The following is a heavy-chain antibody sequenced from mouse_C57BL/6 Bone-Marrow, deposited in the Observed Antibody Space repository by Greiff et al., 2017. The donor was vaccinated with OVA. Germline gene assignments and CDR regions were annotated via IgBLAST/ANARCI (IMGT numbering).Heavy chain of an antibody. CDR2: IWTGGGT. J-gene: IGHJ1*03. Sequence: VKLVESGPGLVAPSQSLSITCTVSGFSLTSYAISWVRQPPGKGLEWLGVIWTGGGTNYNSALKSRLSISKDNSKSQGFLKMNSLQTDDTARYYCARRRSSYLYWYFDVWGTGTTVTVSS. V-gene: IGHV2-9-1*01. CDR3: ARRRSSYLYWYFDV. D-gene: IGHD1-1*01. CDR1: GFSLTSYA.